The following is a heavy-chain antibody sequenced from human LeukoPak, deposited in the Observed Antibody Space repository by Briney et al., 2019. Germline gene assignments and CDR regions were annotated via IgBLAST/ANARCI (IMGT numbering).Heavy chain of an antibody. CDR3: ARAVDTAMGNYYYYGMDV. D-gene: IGHD5-18*01. CDR2: INPNSGGT. Sequence: ASVKVSCKASGYTFTGYYMHWVRQAPGQGLEWMGWINPNSGGTNYAQKFQGWVTMTRDTSISTAYMELSRLRSDDTAVYYCARAVDTAMGNYYYYGMDVWGQGTTVTVSS. CDR1: GYTFTGYY. J-gene: IGHJ6*02. V-gene: IGHV1-2*04.